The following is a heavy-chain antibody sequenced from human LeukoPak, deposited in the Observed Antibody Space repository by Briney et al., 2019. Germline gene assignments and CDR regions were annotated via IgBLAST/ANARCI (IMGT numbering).Heavy chain of an antibody. Sequence: KSSETLSLTCAVSGGSISSSNWWSWVRQPPGKGLEWIGEIYHSGSTNYNPSLKSRVTISVDKSKNQFSLKLSSVTAADTAVYYCARGPHFGGVGATGYNWFDPWGQGTLVTVSS. J-gene: IGHJ5*02. V-gene: IGHV4-4*02. CDR2: IYHSGST. CDR3: ARGPHFGGVGATGYNWFDP. D-gene: IGHD1-26*01. CDR1: GGSISSSNW.